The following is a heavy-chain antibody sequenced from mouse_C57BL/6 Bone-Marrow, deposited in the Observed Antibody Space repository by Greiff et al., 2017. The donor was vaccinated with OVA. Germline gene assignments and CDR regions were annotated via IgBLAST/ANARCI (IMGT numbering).Heavy chain of an antibody. V-gene: IGHV1-59*01. Sequence: QVQLQQPGAELVRPGTSVKLSCKASGYTFTTYWMPWVKQRPGQGLEWIGVIAPSDSYINYNQKFKGRATLTVDTSSSTAYMHLSSLTSEDSAVYYCAHYGSRLYLHYWGQGTSLTVSS. D-gene: IGHD1-1*01. CDR3: AHYGSRLYLHY. CDR2: IAPSDSYI. J-gene: IGHJ2*02. CDR1: GYTFTTYW.